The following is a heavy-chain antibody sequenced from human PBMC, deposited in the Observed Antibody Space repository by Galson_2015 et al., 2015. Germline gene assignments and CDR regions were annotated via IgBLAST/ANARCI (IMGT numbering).Heavy chain of an antibody. D-gene: IGHD2-2*01. V-gene: IGHV3-23*01. J-gene: IGHJ4*02. Sequence: SLRLSCAASGFTFSSYAMSWVRQAPGKGLEWVSAISGSGGSTHYADSVKGRFTISRDNSKNTLYLQMNSLRAEETAVYYCAKDLPYCSSASCYARGFGVYFDYWGQGTLVTVSS. CDR2: ISGSGGST. CDR3: AKDLPYCSSASCYARGFGVYFDY. CDR1: GFTFSSYA.